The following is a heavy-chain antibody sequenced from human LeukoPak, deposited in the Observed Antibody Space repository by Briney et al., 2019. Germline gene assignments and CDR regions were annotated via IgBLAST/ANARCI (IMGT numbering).Heavy chain of an antibody. J-gene: IGHJ4*02. CDR2: ISSSTNYI. CDR3: ARDKSGDYYFDY. V-gene: IGHV3-21*01. CDR1: GFTFSSYS. D-gene: IGHD2-21*02. Sequence: GGSLRLSCAASGFTFSSYSMNWVRQAPGKGLEWVSSISSSTNYIYYADSVRGRFTISRDNAKNLLYLQINSLRAEDTAVYYCARDKSGDYYFDYWGQGTLVTVSS.